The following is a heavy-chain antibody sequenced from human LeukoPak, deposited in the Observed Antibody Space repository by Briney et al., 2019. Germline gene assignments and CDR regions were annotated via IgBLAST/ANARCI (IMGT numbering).Heavy chain of an antibody. D-gene: IGHD2-2*01. CDR2: INPNSGGT. CDR3: ARLSLDCSSTSCYAFDY. CDR1: GYTFTGYY. V-gene: IGHV1-2*02. Sequence: ASVKVSCKASGYTFTGYYMHWVRQAPGQGLEWMGWINPNSGGTNYAQKFQSRVTMTRDTSISTAYMELSRLRSDDTAVYYCARLSLDCSSTSCYAFDYWGQGTLVTVSS. J-gene: IGHJ4*02.